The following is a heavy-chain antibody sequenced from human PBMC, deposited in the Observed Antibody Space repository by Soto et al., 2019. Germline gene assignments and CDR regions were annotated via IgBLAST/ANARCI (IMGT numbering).Heavy chain of an antibody. J-gene: IGHJ4*02. V-gene: IGHV4-34*01. CDR3: ARGDFMTQDY. CDR2: INHSGST. Sequence: SDNLSLNGGVVGGACRSYCWPWIRQPPGKGLERIGEINHSGSTNYNPSLKSRVTISIDTSKNQFSLNLSSVTAAGTAVYYCARGDFMTQDYWGQGTLVTVSS. D-gene: IGHD3-3*01. CDR1: GGACRSYC.